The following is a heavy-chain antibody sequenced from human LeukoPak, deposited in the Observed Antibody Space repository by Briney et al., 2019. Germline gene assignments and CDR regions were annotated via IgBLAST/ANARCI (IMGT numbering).Heavy chain of an antibody. CDR2: VFSPGTA. CDR1: GGSISSHY. CDR3: ARGVVAATSAYYFFYMDV. J-gene: IGHJ6*03. D-gene: IGHD2-15*01. Sequence: SETLSLTCTVSGGSISSHYWSWIRQPPGKGLGSIGYVFSPGTANYNPTLKSRVTISVDTSKTQFSLKLSSVTAADTAVYYCARGVVAATSAYYFFYMDVWGTGTTVTVSS. V-gene: IGHV4-59*11.